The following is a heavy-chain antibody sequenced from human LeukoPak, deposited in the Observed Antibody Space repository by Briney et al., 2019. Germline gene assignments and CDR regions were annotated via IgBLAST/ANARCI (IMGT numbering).Heavy chain of an antibody. Sequence: PGGSLRLSCAASGFPFSSYAMTWVRQAPGKGLEWVSAISASGGSTYYADSVRGRFTISRDNSKNTLYLQMNSLRAEDTAVYYCAKASAGSGRALYYYGTDVWGKGTTVTVSS. CDR1: GFPFSSYA. D-gene: IGHD3-10*01. CDR3: AKASAGSGRALYYYGTDV. V-gene: IGHV3-23*01. CDR2: ISASGGST. J-gene: IGHJ6*04.